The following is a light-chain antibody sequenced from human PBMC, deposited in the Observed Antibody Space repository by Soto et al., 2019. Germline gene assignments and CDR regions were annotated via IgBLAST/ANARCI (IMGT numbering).Light chain of an antibody. J-gene: IGLJ3*02. CDR2: GNR. CDR1: NSNLGAGYD. CDR3: QAYDYSLTAFV. V-gene: IGLV1-40*01. Sequence: QSPSVSGAQGQRVTISCTGNNSNLGAGYDVHWYQQLPGAAPKLVVFGNRNRPSGVPERFSGSKSGTSAYLAITGLQAEDEAYYFCQAYDYSLTAFVFGGGTKLTVL.